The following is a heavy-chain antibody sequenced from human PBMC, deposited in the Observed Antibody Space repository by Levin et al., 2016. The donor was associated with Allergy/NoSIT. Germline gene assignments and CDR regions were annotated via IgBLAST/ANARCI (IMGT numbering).Heavy chain of an antibody. CDR3: TTPPDYGDYPVDY. D-gene: IGHD4-17*01. V-gene: IGHV3-7*02. CDR2: IKQDGSEK. J-gene: IGHJ4*02. Sequence: VRQMPGKGLEWVANIKQDGSEKYYVDSVKGRFTISRDNAKNSLYLQMNSLSADDTAVYYCTTPPDYGDYPVDYWGQGTLVTVSS.